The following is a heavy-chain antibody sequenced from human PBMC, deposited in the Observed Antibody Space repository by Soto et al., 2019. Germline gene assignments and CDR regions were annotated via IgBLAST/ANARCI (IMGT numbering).Heavy chain of an antibody. D-gene: IGHD6-19*01. CDR3: ARRLQWQLRPLDS. J-gene: IGHJ4*02. V-gene: IGHV3-11*01. Sequence: PRLSCAGSGFTFSDYYITWIRRAPGKGLEWVSYINTLSSAIYYADSVKGRFTISRDNAKNSVYLQMNSLRAEDTAVYYCARRLQWQLRPLDSWGRGTLVTVSS. CDR1: GFTFSDYY. CDR2: INTLSSAI.